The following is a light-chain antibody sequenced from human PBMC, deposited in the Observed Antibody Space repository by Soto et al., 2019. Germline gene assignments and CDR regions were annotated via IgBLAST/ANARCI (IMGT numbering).Light chain of an antibody. V-gene: IGKV3-20*01. J-gene: IGKJ5*01. CDR2: SAS. Sequence: EIVLTQSPGPLSLSPGERSTLSCRASQSVSSYLAWYQQKPGQAPRVLIYSASLRATGIPDRFSGSGSGTDFSLTISRLEPEDFAVYYCQQYGSSPITFGQGTRLEIK. CDR3: QQYGSSPIT. CDR1: QSVSSY.